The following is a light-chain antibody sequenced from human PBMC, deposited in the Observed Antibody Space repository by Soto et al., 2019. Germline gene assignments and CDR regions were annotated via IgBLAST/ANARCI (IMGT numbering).Light chain of an antibody. V-gene: IGLV1-44*01. Sequence: QAVVTQPPSASGTPGQRVTISCSGSSSNVGSYTVYWYQQLPGTAPKVLIYSGNRRPSGVPARFSGSKSGTSASLAISGLQSEDEADYYCVAWDDSLNGVVFGGGTKLTVL. CDR2: SGN. CDR3: VAWDDSLNGVV. CDR1: SSNVGSYT. J-gene: IGLJ2*01.